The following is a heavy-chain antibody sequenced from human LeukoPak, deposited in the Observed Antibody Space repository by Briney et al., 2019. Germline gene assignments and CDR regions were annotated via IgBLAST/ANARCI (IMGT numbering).Heavy chain of an antibody. CDR3: ARVGCGGDCYLPRYYYYYMDV. D-gene: IGHD2-21*02. CDR2: INPNSGGT. J-gene: IGHJ6*03. V-gene: IGHV1-2*02. CDR1: GYTFTGYY. Sequence: ASVKVSCKASGYTFTGYYMHWVRQAPGQGLEWMGWINPNSGGTNYAQKLQGRVTMTTDTSTSTAYMELRSLRSDDTAVYYCARVGCGGDCYLPRYYYYYMDVWGKGTTVTVSS.